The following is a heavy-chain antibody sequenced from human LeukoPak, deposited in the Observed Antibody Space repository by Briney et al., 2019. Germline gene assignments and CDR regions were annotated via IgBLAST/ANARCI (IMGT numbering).Heavy chain of an antibody. CDR2: ISWNSGSI. D-gene: IGHD6-13*01. CDR1: GFTFDDYA. J-gene: IGHJ4*02. Sequence: GGSLRLSCAASGFTFDDYAMHWVRQAPGKGLEWVSGISWNSGSIGYEDSVKGRFTISRDNAKNSLYLQMNSLRAEDTALYYCAKDVDSSWYYFDYWGRGTLVTVSS. CDR3: AKDVDSSWYYFDY. V-gene: IGHV3-9*01.